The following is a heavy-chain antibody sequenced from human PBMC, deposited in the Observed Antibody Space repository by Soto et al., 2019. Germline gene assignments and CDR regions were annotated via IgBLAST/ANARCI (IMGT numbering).Heavy chain of an antibody. J-gene: IGHJ6*02. D-gene: IGHD5-18*01. CDR3: ASIYSVNPYGYVNGGLDV. CDR2: FYHSGNS. V-gene: IGHV4-59*01. CDR1: GGSIRSYY. Sequence: PSETLSLTCRVSGGSIRSYYWSWIRQSPEKGREWIGYFYHSGNSNYNPSLKSRVTISVDTSKNQLSLSLRSVTAADTAVYFCASIYSVNPYGYVNGGLDVWGQGTTVAVSS.